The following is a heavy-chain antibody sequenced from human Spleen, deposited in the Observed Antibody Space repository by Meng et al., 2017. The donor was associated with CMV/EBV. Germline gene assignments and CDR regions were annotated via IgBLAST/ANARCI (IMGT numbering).Heavy chain of an antibody. D-gene: IGHD1-26*01. CDR1: GYSFTRYW. CDR2: IYPGDSDT. CDR3: ARMGDSGIYYGDY. V-gene: IGHV5-51*01. Sequence: KVSCKGSGYSFTRYWIGWVRQMPGKGLEWMAFIYPGDSDTRYSPSFQGQVTISADKSISTAYLQWSSLKASDTAMYYCARMGDSGIYYGDYWGQGTLVTVSS. J-gene: IGHJ4*02.